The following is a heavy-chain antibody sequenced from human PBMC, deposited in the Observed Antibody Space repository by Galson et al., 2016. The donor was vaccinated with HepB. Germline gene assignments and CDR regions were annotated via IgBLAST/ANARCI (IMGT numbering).Heavy chain of an antibody. D-gene: IGHD2-2*02. Sequence: LRLSCAASGFTVSSKYMSWVRQAPGKGLEWIGEINHSGRTTYNPSLMSRLTLSVDTSKHQFFLRLSSVTAADVAVYYCARGAVGYCTSNTCYNYFHGLDVWGQGTAVTVSS. V-gene: IGHV4-34*01. CDR1: GFTVSSKY. CDR2: INHSGRT. J-gene: IGHJ6*02. CDR3: ARGAVGYCTSNTCYNYFHGLDV.